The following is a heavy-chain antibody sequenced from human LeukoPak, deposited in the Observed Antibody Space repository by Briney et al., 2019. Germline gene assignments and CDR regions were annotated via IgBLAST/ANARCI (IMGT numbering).Heavy chain of an antibody. D-gene: IGHD6-19*01. Sequence: GGSLRLSCAASGFTFSGSAMHSVRQTSGKRLEWVGRIRSKANSYATAYAASVKGRFTISRDDSKNTAYLQMNSLKTEDTAVYYCTRHPGGSSGWFPFDYWGQGTLVTVSS. V-gene: IGHV3-73*01. CDR3: TRHPGGSSGWFPFDY. CDR2: IRSKANSYAT. CDR1: GFTFSGSA. J-gene: IGHJ4*02.